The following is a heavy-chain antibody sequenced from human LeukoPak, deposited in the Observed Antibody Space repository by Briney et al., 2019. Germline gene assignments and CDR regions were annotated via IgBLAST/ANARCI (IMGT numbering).Heavy chain of an antibody. CDR1: GGSISSGSYY. CDR2: IYYSGST. CDR3: AREQRAAAVDY. Sequence: SETLSLTCTVSGGSISSGSYYWSWIRQPPGKGLEWIGYIYYSGSTNYNPSLKSRVTISVDTSKNQFSLRLSSVTAADTAVYYCAREQRAAAVDYWGQGTLVTVSS. V-gene: IGHV4-61*01. J-gene: IGHJ4*02. D-gene: IGHD6-13*01.